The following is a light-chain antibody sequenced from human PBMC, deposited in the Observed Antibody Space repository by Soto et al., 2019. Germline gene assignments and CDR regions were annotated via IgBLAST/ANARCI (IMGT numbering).Light chain of an antibody. Sequence: SYELSQPPSVSVSPGQTASITCSGDKLGNKFACWYQQKPGQSPVLVIYHDSERPSGIPERFSGSNSGNTATLTISGTQAMDEADYYCQAWDTSTAEFGGGTKLTVL. V-gene: IGLV3-1*01. CDR1: KLGNKF. CDR2: HDS. CDR3: QAWDTSTAE. J-gene: IGLJ3*02.